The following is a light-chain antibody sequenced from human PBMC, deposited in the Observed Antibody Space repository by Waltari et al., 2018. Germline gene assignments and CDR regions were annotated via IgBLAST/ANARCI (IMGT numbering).Light chain of an antibody. J-gene: IGKJ4*01. CDR1: QSVFYTTNNKNY. Sequence: DIVMTQSPDSLAVSLGERATINCKSSQSVFYTTNNKNYLAWYQQKPGQPPKLLIYWASTLESGVPDRFSGSGSGANFTLTISSLQAEDVAVYYCQQYHSPPQTFGGGTKVEIK. CDR3: QQYHSPPQT. V-gene: IGKV4-1*01. CDR2: WAS.